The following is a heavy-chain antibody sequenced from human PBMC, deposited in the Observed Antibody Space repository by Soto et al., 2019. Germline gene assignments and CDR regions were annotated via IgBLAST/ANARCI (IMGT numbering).Heavy chain of an antibody. CDR1: GYTFTSYG. J-gene: IGHJ4*02. CDR2: ISANSVNT. Sequence: ASVKVSCKASGYTFTSYGISWVRQAPGQGLEWIGWISANSVNTTYAQKFQGRITMTRDTSISTAYMELSSLKSEDTAVYFCARNYQGLSYWGQGTLVTVSS. D-gene: IGHD1-7*01. CDR3: ARNYQGLSY. V-gene: IGHV1-18*01.